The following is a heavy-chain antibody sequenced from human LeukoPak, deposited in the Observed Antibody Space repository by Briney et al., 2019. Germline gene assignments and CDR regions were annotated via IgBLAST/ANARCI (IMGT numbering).Heavy chain of an antibody. J-gene: IGHJ4*02. CDR2: INPSGST. CDR1: GGSFSGYY. CDR3: AGGPLSTLELFYY. Sequence: SETLSLTCGVYGGSFSGYYWNWIRQPPGKGLEWIGEINPSGSTKYNPSLESRVTISIDTSKNQFSLKLSSATVADTAVYYCAGGPLSTLELFYYWGQGTLVTVSS. D-gene: IGHD2/OR15-2a*01. V-gene: IGHV4-34*01.